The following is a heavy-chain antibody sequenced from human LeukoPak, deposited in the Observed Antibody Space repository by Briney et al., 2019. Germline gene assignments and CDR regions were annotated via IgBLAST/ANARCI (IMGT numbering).Heavy chain of an antibody. CDR1: GGTFSSYA. Sequence: SVKVSCKASGGTFSSYAISWVRQAPGQGLEWMGGIIPIFGTANYAQKFQGRVTITTDESTSTAFMELSSLRSEDAAVYYCARHGDFPFTRYYYYMDVWGKGTTVTVSS. CDR2: IIPIFGTA. J-gene: IGHJ6*03. D-gene: IGHD4-17*01. CDR3: ARHGDFPFTRYYYYMDV. V-gene: IGHV1-69*05.